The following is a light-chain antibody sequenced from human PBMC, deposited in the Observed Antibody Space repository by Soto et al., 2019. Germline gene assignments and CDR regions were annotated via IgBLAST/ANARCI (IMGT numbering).Light chain of an antibody. V-gene: IGKV3-20*01. CDR2: GGF. Sequence: EIVLTQSPGTLSLTRGERATLSCRASQSVTSNSLAWYQQKPGQAPRLVMYGGFSRPTGIPDRFSGSGSGTDFTLTISRLEPEDFAVYYCQYYGGSSRTFGQGTKVEIK. J-gene: IGKJ1*01. CDR3: QYYGGSSRT. CDR1: QSVTSNS.